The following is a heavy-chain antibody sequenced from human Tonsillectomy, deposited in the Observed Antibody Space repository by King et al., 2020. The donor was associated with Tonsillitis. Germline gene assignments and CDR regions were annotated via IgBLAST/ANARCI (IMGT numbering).Heavy chain of an antibody. J-gene: IGHJ4*02. CDR1: GGSISSYY. CDR3: AREDNYYFDY. D-gene: IGHD1-1*01. V-gene: IGHV4-59*01. CDR2: IDYSGST. Sequence: QLQESGPGLVKPSETLSLTCTVAGGSISSYYWSWIRQPPGKGLEWIGYIDYSGSTNYNPSLKSRVTISVDTSKNQFSLKLSSVTAADTAVYYCAREDNYYFDYWGQGTLVTVSS.